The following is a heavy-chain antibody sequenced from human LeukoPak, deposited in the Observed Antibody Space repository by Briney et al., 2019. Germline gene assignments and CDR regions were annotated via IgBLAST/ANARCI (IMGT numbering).Heavy chain of an antibody. CDR3: ARDTKSTTVVTPFDY. CDR1: GGSFSSYY. D-gene: IGHD4-23*01. CDR2: INHSGST. V-gene: IGHV4-34*01. J-gene: IGHJ4*02. Sequence: SKTLSLTCAVYGGSFSSYYWSWIRQPPGKGLEGIGEINHSGSTNYKPSLKSRVTISVDTSKNQFSLKLSSVTAADTAVYYCARDTKSTTVVTPFDYWGQGTLVTVSS.